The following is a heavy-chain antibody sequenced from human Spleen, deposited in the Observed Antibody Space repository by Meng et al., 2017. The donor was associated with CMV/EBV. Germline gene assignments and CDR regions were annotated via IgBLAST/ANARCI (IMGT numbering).Heavy chain of an antibody. CDR2: INHSGST. J-gene: IGHJ4*02. CDR1: GDSFNNYF. D-gene: IGHD5-24*01. Sequence: CAVYGDSFNNYFCNWIRQPPGKGLEWIGEINHSGSTYYNPSLKSRVTVSIDTSKNQFSLKLSSVTAADTAMYYCAIVEMATIANDYWGQGTLVTVSS. V-gene: IGHV4-34*01. CDR3: AIVEMATIANDY.